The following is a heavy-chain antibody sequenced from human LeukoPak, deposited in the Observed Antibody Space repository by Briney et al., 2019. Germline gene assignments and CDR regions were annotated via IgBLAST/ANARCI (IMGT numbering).Heavy chain of an antibody. CDR3: AKADYGDFAFDY. Sequence: GGSLRLSCEASGFTFSNYAMSWVRQAPGMGLEWVAAITRSGGDTYYADSVKGRFTIFRDNSKNTLSLQMNSLRAEDEAVYYCAKADYGDFAFDYWGQGTLVIVSS. V-gene: IGHV3-23*01. D-gene: IGHD4-17*01. CDR2: ITRSGGDT. CDR1: GFTFSNYA. J-gene: IGHJ4*02.